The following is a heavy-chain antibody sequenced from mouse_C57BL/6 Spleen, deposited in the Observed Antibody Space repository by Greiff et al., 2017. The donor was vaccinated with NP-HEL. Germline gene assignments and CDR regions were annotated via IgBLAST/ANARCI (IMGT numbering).Heavy chain of an antibody. V-gene: IGHV5-15*01. Sequence: EVQRVESGGGLVQPGGSLKLSCAASGFTFSDYGMAWVRQAPRKGPEWVAFISNLAYSIYYADTVTGRFTISRENAKNTLYLEMSSLRSEDTAMYYCARHDDYDVGYAMDYWGQGTSVTVSS. CDR1: GFTFSDYG. D-gene: IGHD2-4*01. J-gene: IGHJ4*01. CDR3: ARHDDYDVGYAMDY. CDR2: ISNLAYSI.